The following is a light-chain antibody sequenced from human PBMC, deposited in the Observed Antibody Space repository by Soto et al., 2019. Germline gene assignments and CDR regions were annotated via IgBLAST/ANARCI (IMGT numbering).Light chain of an antibody. CDR2: RNN. J-gene: IGLJ3*02. CDR3: ATRDDSLSGHWL. CDR1: SSNIGTNY. V-gene: IGLV1-47*01. Sequence: QSVLTQPPSASGTPGQRVTISCSGSSSNIGTNYVYWYQHLPGAAPKLLISRNNQRPSGVPDRFSGSESGTSASLAISGLRSEDEADYYCATRDDSLSGHWLFGGGTKVTGL.